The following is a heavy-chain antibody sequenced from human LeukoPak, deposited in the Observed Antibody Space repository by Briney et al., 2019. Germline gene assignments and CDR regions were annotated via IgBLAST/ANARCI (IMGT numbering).Heavy chain of an antibody. Sequence: GGSLRLSCAASGFTFSTYAMSWVRQAPGKGLEWVSAISGSGGSTYYADSVKGRLTISRDNSKNTLYLHMNSLTAEDTAVYYCAKDLGYGSAYFLNWGEGTLVTVSS. V-gene: IGHV3-23*01. CDR1: GFTFSTYA. J-gene: IGHJ4*02. D-gene: IGHD5-18*01. CDR3: AKDLGYGSAYFLN. CDR2: ISGSGGST.